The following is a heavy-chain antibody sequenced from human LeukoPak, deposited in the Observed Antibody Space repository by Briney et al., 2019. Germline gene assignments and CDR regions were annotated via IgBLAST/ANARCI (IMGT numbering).Heavy chain of an antibody. V-gene: IGHV3-7*01. J-gene: IGHJ4*02. Sequence: GGSLRLSCAASGFTFSSYWMSWVRQAPGKGLEWVANIKQDGSEKYYVDSAKGRFTISRDNAKNTLYLQMNNLRAEDTAVYYCSGGGSGWYSNYWGQGTLVTVSS. CDR1: GFTFSSYW. CDR3: SGGGSGWYSNY. CDR2: IKQDGSEK. D-gene: IGHD6-19*01.